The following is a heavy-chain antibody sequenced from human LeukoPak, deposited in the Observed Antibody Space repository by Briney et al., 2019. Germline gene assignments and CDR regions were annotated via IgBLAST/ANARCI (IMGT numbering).Heavy chain of an antibody. V-gene: IGHV1-18*01. J-gene: IGHJ3*02. CDR1: GYTFTSYG. Sequence: ASVKVSCKASGYTFTSYGISWVRQAPGQGLEWMGWISAYNGNTNYAQKLQGRVTMTTDTSTSTAYMELRSLRSDDTAVYYCARVEFTVTREARGNAFDIWGQGTMVTVSS. D-gene: IGHD4-17*01. CDR3: ARVEFTVTREARGNAFDI. CDR2: ISAYNGNT.